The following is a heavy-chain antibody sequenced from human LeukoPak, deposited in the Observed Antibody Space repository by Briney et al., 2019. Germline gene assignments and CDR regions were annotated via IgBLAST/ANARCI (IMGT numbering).Heavy chain of an antibody. CDR1: GGSISSGSHY. CDR2: IYTSGNT. J-gene: IGHJ5*02. CDR3: AGEVGGSWFDP. D-gene: IGHD1-26*01. V-gene: IGHV4-61*02. Sequence: PAETQSLLCTVSGGSISSGSHYWSWIRQPAGKGLEWIGRIYTSGNTNYNPSLKRRVTISLDTSKNQFSLNLSSVTAADTAVYYCAGEVGGSWFDPGGVGTLVTVSS.